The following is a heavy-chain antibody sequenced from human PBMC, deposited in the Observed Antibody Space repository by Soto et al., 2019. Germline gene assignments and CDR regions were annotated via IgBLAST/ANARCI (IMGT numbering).Heavy chain of an antibody. CDR2: ISPYNGDT. V-gene: IGHV1-18*01. D-gene: IGHD3-10*01. CDR3: AREAGSGSYYPFGY. J-gene: IGHJ4*02. CDR1: GYTFTHYA. Sequence: GASVKVSCKASGYTFTHYAISWMRQTPGQGLEWMGWISPYNGDTKYAQKLQGRVTMTTDTSTTTAYMELRSLRSDDTAIYYCAREAGSGSYYPFGYWGQGTLVTVSS.